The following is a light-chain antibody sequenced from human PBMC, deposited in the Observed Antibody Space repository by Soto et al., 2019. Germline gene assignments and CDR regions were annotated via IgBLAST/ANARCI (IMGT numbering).Light chain of an antibody. V-gene: IGKV1-5*01. J-gene: IGKJ4*01. CDR3: QQYNSYPS. CDR1: QSISSW. Sequence: DIQMNKNPSTLSASVGDRVTITCRASQSISSWLAWYQQKPGKAPKLLIYDASSLESGVPSRFSGSGSGTEFTLTISSLQPDDFATYYCQQYNSYPSFGGGTKVDIK. CDR2: DAS.